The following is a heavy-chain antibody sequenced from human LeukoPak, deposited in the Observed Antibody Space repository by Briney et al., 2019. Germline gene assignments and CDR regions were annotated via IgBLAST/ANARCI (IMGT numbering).Heavy chain of an antibody. CDR2: ISWNSGSI. D-gene: IGHD3-22*01. CDR3: AKDPDSSGYFRSDTYFDY. V-gene: IGHV3-9*01. Sequence: PGGSLRLSCAASGFIFDDYAMHWVRQAPGKGLEWVSGISWNSGSIGYADSVKGRFTISRDNAKNSLYLQMNSLRAEDTALYYCAKDPDSSGYFRSDTYFDYWGQGTLVTASS. J-gene: IGHJ4*02. CDR1: GFIFDDYA.